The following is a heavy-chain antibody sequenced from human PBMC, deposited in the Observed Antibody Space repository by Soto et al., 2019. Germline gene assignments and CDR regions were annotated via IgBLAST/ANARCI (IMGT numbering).Heavy chain of an antibody. J-gene: IGHJ4*01. CDR1: GGSFSGYY. V-gene: IGHV4-34*01. Sequence: PSETLSLTCAVYGGSFSGYYLSWIRQPPGKGLEWIGEINHSGSTNYNPSLKSRVTISVDTSKNQFSLKLSSVTAADTAVYYCARGHIAPPRSLEKLFDYWGHGTLVTVYS. CDR2: INHSGST. D-gene: IGHD3-3*01. CDR3: ARGHIAPPRSLEKLFDY.